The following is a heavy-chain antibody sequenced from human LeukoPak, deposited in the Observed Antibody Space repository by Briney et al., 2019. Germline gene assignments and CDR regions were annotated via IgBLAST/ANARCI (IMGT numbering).Heavy chain of an antibody. D-gene: IGHD4-17*01. CDR2: IYHSGST. J-gene: IGHJ4*02. CDR1: GYSISSGYY. CDR3: ARGIGQDDYGDYGY. V-gene: IGHV4-38-2*02. Sequence: PSETLSLTCTVSGYSISSGYYWGWIRQPPGKGLEWIGSIYHSGSTYYNPSLKSRVTISVDTSKNQFSLKLSSVTAADTAVYYCARGIGQDDYGDYGYWGQGTLVTVSS.